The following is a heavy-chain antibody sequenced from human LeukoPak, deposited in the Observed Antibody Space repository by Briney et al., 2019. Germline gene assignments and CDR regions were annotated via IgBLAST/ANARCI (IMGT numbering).Heavy chain of an antibody. V-gene: IGHV3-21*01. CDR1: GFTFSSYS. J-gene: IGHJ4*02. CDR2: ISSSSSYI. Sequence: GGSLRLSCAASGFTFSSYSMNWVRQAPGKGLEWVSSISSSSSYIYYADSVKGRFTISRDNAKNSLYLQMNSLRAEDTAVYYCARDQTETYYYDSGSSGLDYWGQGTLVTVSS. CDR3: ARDQTETYYYDSGSSGLDY. D-gene: IGHD3-10*01.